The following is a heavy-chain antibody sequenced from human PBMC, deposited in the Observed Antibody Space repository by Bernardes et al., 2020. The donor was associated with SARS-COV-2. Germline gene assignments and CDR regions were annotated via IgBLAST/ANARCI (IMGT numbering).Heavy chain of an antibody. CDR1: GFRFYSYW. Sequence: GSLRLSCAASGFRFYSYWMHWVRQAPGKGLEFVSVISGNGGATYHAASVKGRFTISRDNSNDMVYLEMGSLRPDDTAVYYCARGGAYSGYGDYWGQGTLVAVSS. V-gene: IGHV3-64*02. J-gene: IGHJ4*02. CDR3: ARGGAYSGYGDY. CDR2: ISGNGGAT. D-gene: IGHD5-12*01.